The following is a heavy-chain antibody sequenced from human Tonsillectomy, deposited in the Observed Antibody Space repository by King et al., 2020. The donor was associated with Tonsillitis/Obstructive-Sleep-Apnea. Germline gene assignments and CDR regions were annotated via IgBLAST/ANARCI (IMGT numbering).Heavy chain of an antibody. J-gene: IGHJ4*02. CDR2: INHSGST. V-gene: IGHV4-34*01. D-gene: IGHD6-13*01. CDR1: GGSFSGYY. Sequence: VQLPQWGAGLLKPSETLSLTCAVYGGSFSGYYWSWIRQPPGKGLEWIGEINHSGSTNYNPSLKSRVTISVDTSKNKFSLKLSSVTAADTAVYYCAAGTYYFDYWGQGTLVTVSS. CDR3: AAGTYYFDY.